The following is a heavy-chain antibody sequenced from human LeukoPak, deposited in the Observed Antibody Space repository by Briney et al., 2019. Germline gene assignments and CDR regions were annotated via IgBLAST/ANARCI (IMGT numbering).Heavy chain of an antibody. Sequence: ASVKVSCTASGYTFTSYYMHWVRQAPGQGLEWMGTINPSGGSRSYAQKFQGRVTMTRDTSTSTVYMELSSLRAEDTAVYYCAKGLDARIPEYFQHWGQGTLVTVSS. D-gene: IGHD1-14*01. J-gene: IGHJ1*01. V-gene: IGHV1-46*01. CDR1: GYTFTSYY. CDR3: AKGLDARIPEYFQH. CDR2: INPSGGSR.